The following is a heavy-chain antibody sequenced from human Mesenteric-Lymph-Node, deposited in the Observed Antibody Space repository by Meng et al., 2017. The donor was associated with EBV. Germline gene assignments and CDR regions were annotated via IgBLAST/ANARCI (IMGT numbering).Heavy chain of an antibody. Sequence: SGNEGKKPVASVRVSCKASGDTYTSYGIIWVRQAPGQGLEWVGWISAYNGNTNYAQKVQGRVTMTTDTSTTTAYMELRRLRSDDTAVYYCAREGDWTTFDYWGQGTLVTVSS. V-gene: IGHV1-18*01. CDR2: ISAYNGNT. CDR1: GDTYTSYG. D-gene: IGHD3/OR15-3a*01. CDR3: AREGDWTTFDY. J-gene: IGHJ4*02.